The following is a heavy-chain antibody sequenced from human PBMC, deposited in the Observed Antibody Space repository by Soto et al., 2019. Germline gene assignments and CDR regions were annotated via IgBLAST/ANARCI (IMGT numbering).Heavy chain of an antibody. Sequence: SETLSLTCTVSGGSISSGGYYWSWIRQHPGKGLEWIGYIYYSGSTYYNPSLKSRVTISVDTSKNQFSLKLSSVTAADTAVYYCALVVVVAATPEYFQHWGQGTLVTVSS. CDR1: GGSISSGGYY. V-gene: IGHV4-31*03. CDR3: ALVVVVAATPEYFQH. J-gene: IGHJ1*01. D-gene: IGHD2-15*01. CDR2: IYYSGST.